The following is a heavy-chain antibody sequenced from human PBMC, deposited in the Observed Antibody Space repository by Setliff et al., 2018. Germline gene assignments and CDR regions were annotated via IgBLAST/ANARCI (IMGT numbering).Heavy chain of an antibody. J-gene: IGHJ4*02. CDR1: GGSISSGGYY. V-gene: IGHV4-31*02. D-gene: IGHD3-22*01. CDR3: ATELAYRSGYYVAETLDY. CDR2: IYYSGST. Sequence: SETLSLTCTVSGGSISSGGYYWSWIRQHPGKGLEWIGYIYYSGSTYYNPSLKSRVTMSVDTSKNQFSLKLTSVTAADTAVYYCATELAYRSGYYVAETLDYWGQGALVTVSS.